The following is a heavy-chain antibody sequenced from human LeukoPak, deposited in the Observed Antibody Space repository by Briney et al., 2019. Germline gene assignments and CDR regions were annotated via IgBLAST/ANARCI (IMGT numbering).Heavy chain of an antibody. Sequence: PGGSLRLSCAASGFTFSSYGMHWVRQAPGKGLEWVAVISYDGSNKYYADSVKGRFTISRDNSKNMLYLQMNSLRAEDTAVYYCAKGGSSGYDKLGNYYYGMDVWGQGTTVTVSS. J-gene: IGHJ6*02. CDR3: AKGGSSGYDKLGNYYYGMDV. CDR2: ISYDGSNK. D-gene: IGHD5-12*01. CDR1: GFTFSSYG. V-gene: IGHV3-30*18.